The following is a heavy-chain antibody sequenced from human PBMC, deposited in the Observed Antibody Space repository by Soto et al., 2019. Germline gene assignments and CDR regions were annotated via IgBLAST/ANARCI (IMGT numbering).Heavy chain of an antibody. CDR3: ARISVPSRYMEV. V-gene: IGHV4-39*01. Sequence: PSETLSLTCTVSGGSISSSSYYWGWIRQSPGKGLEWIGSFYYSGSTYYSLSLRSRVTISGDTSRKQISLRLSSVTAADTAVYYCARISVPSRYMEVWGKGTTVTVSS. J-gene: IGHJ6*03. CDR2: FYYSGST. CDR1: GGSISSSSYY.